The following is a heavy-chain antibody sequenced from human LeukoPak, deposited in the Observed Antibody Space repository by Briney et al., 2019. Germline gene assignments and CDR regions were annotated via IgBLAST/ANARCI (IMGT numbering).Heavy chain of an antibody. V-gene: IGHV3-21*01. Sequence: GGSLRLSCAASGFTFSSYAMSWVRQAPGKGLEWVSSISSSSSYIYYADSVKGRFTISRDNAKNSLYLQMNSLRAEDTAVYYCARVGYDYVWGSYRYCDYWGQGTLVTVSS. J-gene: IGHJ4*02. CDR2: ISSSSSYI. D-gene: IGHD3-16*02. CDR3: ARVGYDYVWGSYRYCDY. CDR1: GFTFSSYA.